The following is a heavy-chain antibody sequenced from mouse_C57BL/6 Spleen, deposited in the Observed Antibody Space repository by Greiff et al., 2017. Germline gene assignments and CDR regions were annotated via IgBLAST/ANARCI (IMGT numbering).Heavy chain of an antibody. D-gene: IGHD2-13*01. J-gene: IGHJ4*01. CDR3: ARQLVTCAMDY. V-gene: IGHV5-6*01. CDR1: GFTFSSYG. Sequence: EVQLVESGGDLVKPGGSLKLSCAASGFTFSSYGMSWVRQTPDKRLEWVATISSGGSYTYYPDSVKGRFTISRDNAKNTLYLQMSSLKSEDTAMYYCARQLVTCAMDYWGQGTSVTVSS. CDR2: ISSGGSYT.